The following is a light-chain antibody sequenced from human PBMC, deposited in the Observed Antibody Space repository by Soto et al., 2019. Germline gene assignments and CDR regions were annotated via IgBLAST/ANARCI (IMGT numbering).Light chain of an antibody. CDR2: GAS. V-gene: IGKV3-15*01. Sequence: EIVMTQSPATLSVSPGERATLSCRASQSVSSNLAWYQQKPGQAPRLLIYGASTRATGIPARFSGSGSGTEFTLTISSLQSEDFAVYVCQHYNNWPPGTFGQGTKVEIK. CDR3: QHYNNWPPGT. CDR1: QSVSSN. J-gene: IGKJ1*01.